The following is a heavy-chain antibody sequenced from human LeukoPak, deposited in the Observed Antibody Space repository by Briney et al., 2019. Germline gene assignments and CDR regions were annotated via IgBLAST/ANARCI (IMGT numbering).Heavy chain of an antibody. J-gene: IGHJ4*02. D-gene: IGHD5-12*01. Sequence: GGSLRLSCTASGFRFSDHQMRWLRQAPGQGPEWLSHIRGSGDFVNYADSVKGRFTVSRDNAKNSLFLQMNSLRVEDTAVYYCARGGLATPFEYWGQRTLVTVSS. CDR2: IRGSGDFV. V-gene: IGHV3-11*01. CDR1: GFRFSDHQ. CDR3: ARGGLATPFEY.